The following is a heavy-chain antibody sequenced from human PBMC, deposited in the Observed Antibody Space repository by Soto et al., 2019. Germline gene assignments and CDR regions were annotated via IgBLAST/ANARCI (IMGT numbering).Heavy chain of an antibody. D-gene: IGHD2-15*01. J-gene: IGHJ5*02. CDR3: ARLVVVVPGDNA. CDR2: IFYTGTT. CDR1: GGSISYNSYY. V-gene: IGHV4-39*02. Sequence: SETLSLTCSVSGGSISYNSYYWGWIRQPPGKGLEWVGGIFYTGTTYYSPSLKDRVTISVDTSKNSFSLNLTSVTAADTGVYFCARLVVVVPGDNAWGPTTLVTFSS.